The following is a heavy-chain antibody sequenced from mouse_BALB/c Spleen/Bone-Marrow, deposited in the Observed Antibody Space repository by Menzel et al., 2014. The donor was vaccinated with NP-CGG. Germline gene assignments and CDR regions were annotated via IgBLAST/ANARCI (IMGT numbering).Heavy chain of an antibody. V-gene: IGHV5-6-3*01. CDR2: INSNGGST. Sequence: EVKLQESGGGLVQPGGSLKLSCAASGFTFSWFGMSWVRQTPDKRLELVATINSNGGSTYYPDSVKGRFTISRDNAKNTLYLQMSSLKSEDTAMYYCARGLDYGNYGPGFAYWGQGTLVTVSA. D-gene: IGHD2-1*01. CDR1: GFTFSWFG. J-gene: IGHJ3*01. CDR3: ARGLDYGNYGPGFAY.